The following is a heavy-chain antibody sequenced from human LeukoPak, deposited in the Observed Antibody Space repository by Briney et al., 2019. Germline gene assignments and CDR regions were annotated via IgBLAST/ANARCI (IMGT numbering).Heavy chain of an antibody. CDR2: ISDSGST. J-gene: IGHJ4*02. CDR1: GGSISSYY. V-gene: IGHV4-59*01. D-gene: IGHD4-17*01. Sequence: SVTLSLTCTVSGGSISSYYWSWIRQPPGKGLEWIAYISDSGSTNDNPSLKSRVTTSVDTSKNQFSLKLSSVTAADTAVYYCARTTVTTYFDNWGQGTLVTVSS. CDR3: ARTTVTTYFDN.